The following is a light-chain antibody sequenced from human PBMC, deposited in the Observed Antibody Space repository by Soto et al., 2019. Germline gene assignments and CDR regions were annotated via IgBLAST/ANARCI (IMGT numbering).Light chain of an antibody. CDR1: QSLEHSDGKTY. V-gene: IGKV2D-29*01. CDR2: EAS. J-gene: IGKJ1*01. Sequence: EIVLTQTPLSLSVTPGQSASISCKSSQSLEHSDGKTYLYWYLQRPGQPPQALMYEASNRFAGVPDRFSGSGSGTEFTLKISRVEAEDVGVYYGMQGTQFPRTFGQGTKV. CDR3: MQGTQFPRT.